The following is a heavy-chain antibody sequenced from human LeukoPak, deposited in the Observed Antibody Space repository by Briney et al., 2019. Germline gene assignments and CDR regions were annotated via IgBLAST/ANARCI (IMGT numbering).Heavy chain of an antibody. CDR2: SSGVGDST. V-gene: IGHV3-23*01. J-gene: IGHJ6*03. D-gene: IGHD2-15*01. CDR3: AKRADGCSGVSCYYYYMDV. CDR1: GFTFSNYA. Sequence: GGSLRLSCAPSGFTFSNYAMNWGRHAPGNGLGWGSTSSGVGDSTYYAESVKGRFTMSRDNSKNTVYLQMNSLRVEDTAIYYCAKRADGCSGVSCYYYYMDVWGKGTTVTVSS.